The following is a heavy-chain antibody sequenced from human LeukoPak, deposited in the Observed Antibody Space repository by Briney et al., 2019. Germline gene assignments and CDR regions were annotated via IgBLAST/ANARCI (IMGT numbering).Heavy chain of an antibody. CDR2: ISAYNGNT. Sequence: ASVKVSCKASGYTFTSYGISWVRQAPGQGLERMGWISAYNGNTNYAQKLQGRVTMTTDTSTSTAYMELRSLRSDDTAVYYCARGGGGVAAAGTLVYFQHWGQGTLVTVSS. V-gene: IGHV1-18*01. CDR3: ARGGGGVAAAGTLVYFQH. D-gene: IGHD6-13*01. CDR1: GYTFTSYG. J-gene: IGHJ1*01.